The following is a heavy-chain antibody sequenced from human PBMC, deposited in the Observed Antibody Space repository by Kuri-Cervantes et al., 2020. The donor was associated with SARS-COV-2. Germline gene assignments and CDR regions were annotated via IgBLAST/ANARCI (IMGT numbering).Heavy chain of an antibody. D-gene: IGHD3-22*01. CDR2: IWYDGSNK. Sequence: GESLKISCAASGFTFSSYGMHWVRQAPGKGLEWVAVIWYDGSNKYYADSVKGRFTISRDNSKNTLYLQMNSLRAEDTAVYYCARDRPEVVPLYYFNSWGQGTLVRLL. CDR1: GFTFSSYG. CDR3: ARDRPEVVPLYYFNS. V-gene: IGHV3-33*01. J-gene: IGHJ4*02.